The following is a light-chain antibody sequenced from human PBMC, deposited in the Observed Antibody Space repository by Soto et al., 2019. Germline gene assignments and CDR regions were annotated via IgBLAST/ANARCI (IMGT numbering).Light chain of an antibody. J-gene: IGLJ2*01. V-gene: IGLV2-14*01. Sequence: QSALTQPASVSGSPGQSITISCTGTSSDVGGYNYVSWYQQHPGKAPKFMIYEVSNRPSGVSNRFSGSKSGNTASLTISGLQAEDEAVYYCSSYTSSSSVVFGGGTKLTVL. CDR3: SSYTSSSSVV. CDR1: SSDVGGYNY. CDR2: EVS.